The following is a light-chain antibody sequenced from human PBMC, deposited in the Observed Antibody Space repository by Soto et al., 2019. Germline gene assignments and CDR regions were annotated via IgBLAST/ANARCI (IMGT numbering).Light chain of an antibody. Sequence: IVMTQSPATLSVSPVERATLSCMASRSVSSDLAWYHQKPGQAPRLLIYGASTRATGIPARFSGSGSGTEFTLTINSLQSEDFAVYYCQQYGISPLTFGGGTKVDI. CDR1: RSVSSD. CDR2: GAS. V-gene: IGKV3-15*01. J-gene: IGKJ4*01. CDR3: QQYGISPLT.